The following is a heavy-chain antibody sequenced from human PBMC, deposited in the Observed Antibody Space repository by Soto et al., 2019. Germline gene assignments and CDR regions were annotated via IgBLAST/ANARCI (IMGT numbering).Heavy chain of an antibody. CDR3: ARDGRRYCSGGSCYPDY. D-gene: IGHD2-15*01. Sequence: EVQLVESGGGLVKPGGSLRLSCAASGFTFSSYSMNWVRQAPGKGLEWVSSISSSSSYIYYADSVKGRFTISRDNAKNSLYLQMNSLRGEDTAVYYCARDGRRYCSGGSCYPDYWGQGTLVTVSS. J-gene: IGHJ4*02. CDR2: ISSSSSYI. V-gene: IGHV3-21*01. CDR1: GFTFSSYS.